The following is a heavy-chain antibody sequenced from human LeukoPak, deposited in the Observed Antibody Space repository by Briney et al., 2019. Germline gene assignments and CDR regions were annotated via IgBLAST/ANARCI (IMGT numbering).Heavy chain of an antibody. D-gene: IGHD5-18*01. CDR1: GYSISSGYY. J-gene: IGHJ4*02. V-gene: IGHV4-38-2*02. Sequence: SETLSLTCTVSGYSISSGYYWGWIRQPPGKGLEWIGSIYHSGSTYYNPSLKSRVTRSVDTSKNQFSLKLSSVTAADTAVYYCARESGGYSYGSIDYWGQGTLVTVSS. CDR3: ARESGGYSYGSIDY. CDR2: IYHSGST.